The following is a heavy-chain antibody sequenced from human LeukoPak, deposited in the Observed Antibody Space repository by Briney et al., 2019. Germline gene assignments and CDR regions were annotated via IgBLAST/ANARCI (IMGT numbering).Heavy chain of an antibody. D-gene: IGHD5-24*01. CDR1: GFTFSNYW. CDR2: IYSGGST. Sequence: PGGSLRLSCAASGFTFSNYWMSWVRQAPGKGLEWVSVIYSGGSTYYADSVKGRFTISRDNSKNTLYLQMNSLRAEDTAVYYCARGPMVEMATREMGYYGMDVWGQGTTVTVSS. V-gene: IGHV3-53*01. CDR3: ARGPMVEMATREMGYYGMDV. J-gene: IGHJ6*02.